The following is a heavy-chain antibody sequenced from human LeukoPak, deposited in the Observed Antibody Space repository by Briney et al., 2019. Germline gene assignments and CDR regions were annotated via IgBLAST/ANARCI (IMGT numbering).Heavy chain of an antibody. CDR2: ISSSSSYI. J-gene: IGHJ6*02. Sequence: PGGSLRLSCAASGFTFSSYSMNWDRQAPGKGLEWVSSISSSSSYIYYADSVKGRFTISRDNAKNSLYLQMNSVRAEDTAVYYCARVSLPYYYYGMDVWGQGTTVTVSS. CDR1: GFTFSSYS. CDR3: ARVSLPYYYYGMDV. V-gene: IGHV3-21*01.